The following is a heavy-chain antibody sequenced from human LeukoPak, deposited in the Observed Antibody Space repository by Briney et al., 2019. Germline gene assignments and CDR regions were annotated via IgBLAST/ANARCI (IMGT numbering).Heavy chain of an antibody. CDR1: GFTFSRYW. Sequence: GGSLRLSCAASGFTFSRYWMHWVRQAPGKGLVWVSRIKSDGSNTGYADSVKGRFTISRDNAKNTLYLQMNSLRAEDTAVYYCAREYGFGAGSYYPWGQGTLVTVSS. D-gene: IGHD3-10*01. V-gene: IGHV3-74*01. CDR3: AREYGFGAGSYYP. J-gene: IGHJ5*02. CDR2: IKSDGSNT.